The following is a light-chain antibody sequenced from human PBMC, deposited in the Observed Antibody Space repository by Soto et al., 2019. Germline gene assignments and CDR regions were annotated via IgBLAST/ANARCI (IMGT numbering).Light chain of an antibody. Sequence: DLQMTQSPSSLSASVGDRVTITCQASQDISNYLSWYQQKSGKAPKLLIYDAFNLEPGVPSRFRGSGSGTHFTFTIGSLQPEDIATYYCQQYDNLPITFGQGTRLEIK. CDR2: DAF. V-gene: IGKV1-33*01. CDR3: QQYDNLPIT. CDR1: QDISNY. J-gene: IGKJ5*01.